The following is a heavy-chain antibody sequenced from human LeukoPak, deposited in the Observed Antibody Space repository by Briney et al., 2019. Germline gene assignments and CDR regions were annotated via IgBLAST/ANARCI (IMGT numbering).Heavy chain of an antibody. Sequence: GGSLRLSCAASGFTFSSYGMHWVRQAPGKGLEWAAFIRSIGTNTYYADSVKGRFTISRDNSKNTLYLQMNSLRAEDTAVYYCATYTSNYFDYWGQGTLVTVSS. V-gene: IGHV3-30*02. CDR1: GFTFSSYG. CDR2: IRSIGTNT. J-gene: IGHJ4*02. D-gene: IGHD1-14*01. CDR3: ATYTSNYFDY.